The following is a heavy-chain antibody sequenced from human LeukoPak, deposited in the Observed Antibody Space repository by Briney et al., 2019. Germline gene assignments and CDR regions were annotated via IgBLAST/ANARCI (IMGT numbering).Heavy chain of an antibody. CDR2: IYYSGST. Sequence: PSETLSLTCTVSGDSISSYYWSWIRQPPGKGLDWIGYIYYSGSTNYSPSLKSRVTISVDTSKKQFSLKLSSVTAADTAVYYCARSERIIMILGGAFDIWGQGTVVTVSS. D-gene: IGHD3-22*01. CDR1: GDSISSYY. CDR3: ARSERIIMILGGAFDI. J-gene: IGHJ3*02. V-gene: IGHV4-59*08.